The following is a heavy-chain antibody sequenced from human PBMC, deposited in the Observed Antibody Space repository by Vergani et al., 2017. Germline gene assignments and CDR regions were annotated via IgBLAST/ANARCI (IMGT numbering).Heavy chain of an antibody. Sequence: QVQLQQWGAGLLKPSETLSLTFAVYGGSFSGYYWSWIRQPPGKGLEWIGEINHSGSNNYNPSLKSRVTISVDTSKNQFSLKLSSVTAADTAVYYCARVQELYDFWSGYRVRYYYYMDVWGNGTTVTVSS. CDR1: GGSFSGYY. J-gene: IGHJ6*03. V-gene: IGHV4-34*01. CDR3: ARVQELYDFWSGYRVRYYYYMDV. D-gene: IGHD3-3*01. CDR2: INHSGSN.